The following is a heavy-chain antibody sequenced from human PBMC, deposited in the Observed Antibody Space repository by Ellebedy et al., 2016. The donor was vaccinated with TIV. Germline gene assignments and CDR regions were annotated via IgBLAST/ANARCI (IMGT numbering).Heavy chain of an antibody. CDR3: AREGTSGALDY. Sequence: AASVKVSCKASGYTFTSYYMHWVRQAPGQGLEWMGILNLSGGSTSYAQKFQGRVTITRDTSTITVFMELSSLRSEDTAVYYCAREGTSGALDYWGQGTLVTVSS. V-gene: IGHV1-46*01. J-gene: IGHJ4*02. D-gene: IGHD2-2*01. CDR1: GYTFTSYY. CDR2: LNLSGGST.